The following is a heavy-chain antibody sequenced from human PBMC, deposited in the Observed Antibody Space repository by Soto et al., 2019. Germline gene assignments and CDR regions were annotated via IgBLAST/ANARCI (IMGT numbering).Heavy chain of an antibody. V-gene: IGHV1-3*01. CDR3: ARDLKREIRSCCYYMDV. J-gene: IGHJ6*03. D-gene: IGHD6-13*01. CDR1: GYTFTSCA. CDR2: INAGNGNT. Sequence: VSAKLTCKASGYTFTSCAMRWVRQYPGKRLEWMGWINAGNGNTKYSQKFQGRVTITRDTSASTAYMELSSLRSEDTAVYYCARDLKREIRSCCYYMDVWGKGTTVTVSS.